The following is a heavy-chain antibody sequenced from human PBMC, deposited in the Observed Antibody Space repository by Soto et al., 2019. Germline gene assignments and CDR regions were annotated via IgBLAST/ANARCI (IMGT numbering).Heavy chain of an antibody. Sequence: GGSLRLSCAASGFTFSSYGMHWVRQAPGKGLEWVAVIWYDGSNKYYADSVKGRFTISRDNSKNTLYLQMNSLRAEDTAVYYCARDLGSSTPYYFDYWGQGTLVTVSS. CDR2: IWYDGSNK. V-gene: IGHV3-33*01. CDR3: ARDLGSSTPYYFDY. D-gene: IGHD6-6*01. J-gene: IGHJ4*02. CDR1: GFTFSSYG.